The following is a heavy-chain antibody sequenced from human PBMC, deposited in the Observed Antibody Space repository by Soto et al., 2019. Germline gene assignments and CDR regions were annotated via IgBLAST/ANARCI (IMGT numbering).Heavy chain of an antibody. J-gene: IGHJ3*02. Sequence: ASVKVSCKASGGTFSSYAISWVRQAPGQGLEWMGGIIPIFGTANYAQKFQGRVTITADESTSTAYMELSSLRSEDTAVYYCARATWRLVLGGDAFDIWGQGTMVTVSS. V-gene: IGHV1-69*13. CDR1: GGTFSSYA. D-gene: IGHD6-19*01. CDR2: IIPIFGTA. CDR3: ARATWRLVLGGDAFDI.